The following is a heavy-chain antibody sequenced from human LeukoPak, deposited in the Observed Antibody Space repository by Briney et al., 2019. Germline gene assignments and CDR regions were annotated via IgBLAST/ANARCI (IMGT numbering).Heavy chain of an antibody. CDR2: INPNSGGT. J-gene: IGHJ5*02. CDR1: GYTFTGYY. V-gene: IGHV1-2*02. Sequence: GASVKVSCKASGYTFTGYYMHWVRQAPGQGLEWMGWINPNSGGTNYAQKFQGRVTMTRDTSISTAYMELSRLRSDDTAVYYCARALPPGGPTFWFDPWGQGTLVTVSS. CDR3: ARALPPGGPTFWFDP.